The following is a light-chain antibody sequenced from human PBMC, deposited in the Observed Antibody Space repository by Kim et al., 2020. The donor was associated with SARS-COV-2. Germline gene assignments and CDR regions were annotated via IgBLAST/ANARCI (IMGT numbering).Light chain of an antibody. J-gene: IGLJ2*01. V-gene: IGLV1-51*01. CDR1: NSNIGRNY. Sequence: QSVLKQPPSVSAAPGQKVTISCSGSNSNIGRNYVSWYQQLPGTAPKLLIYNINERPSGIPDRFSGSKSGTSATLDISGLQTGDEADYYCATWDSSLSVGAFGGGTKLTVL. CDR3: ATWDSSLSVGA. CDR2: NIN.